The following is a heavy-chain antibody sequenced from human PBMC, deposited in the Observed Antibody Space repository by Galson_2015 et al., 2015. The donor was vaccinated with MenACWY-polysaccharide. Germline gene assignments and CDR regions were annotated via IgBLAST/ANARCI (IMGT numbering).Heavy chain of an antibody. J-gene: IGHJ4*02. V-gene: IGHV2-5*02. CDR3: AHVGGDTAMAHPDY. Sequence: ALVKPTQTLTLTCTFSGFSLSTSGVGVGWIRQPPGKALEWLALIYWDDDKRYSPSLKSRRTITKDTSKNQVVLTMTNMDPVDTATYYCAHVGGDTAMAHPDYWGQGTLVTVSS. CDR1: GFSLSTSGVG. CDR2: IYWDDDK. D-gene: IGHD5-18*01.